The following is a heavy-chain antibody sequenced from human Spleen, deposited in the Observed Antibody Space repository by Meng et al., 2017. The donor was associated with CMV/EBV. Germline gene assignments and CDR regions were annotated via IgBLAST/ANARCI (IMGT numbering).Heavy chain of an antibody. Sequence: YPFTRYGISWVRQAPGQGLEWIGWINPNSGGTNYAQKFQGRVTMTRDTSISTAYMELSRLRSDDTAVYYCARRITDFWSGYLGGFDPWGQGTLVTVSS. CDR3: ARRITDFWSGYLGGFDP. V-gene: IGHV1-2*02. CDR2: INPNSGGT. CDR1: YPFTRYG. J-gene: IGHJ5*02. D-gene: IGHD3-3*01.